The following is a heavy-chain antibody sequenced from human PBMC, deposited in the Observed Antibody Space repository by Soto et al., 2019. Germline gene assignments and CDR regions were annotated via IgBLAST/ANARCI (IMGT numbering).Heavy chain of an antibody. CDR3: AKGGVRSGWYGQDV. CDR1: GFTFSSYA. Sequence: EVQLLESGGGLVQPGGSLRLSCAASGFTFSSYAMSWVRQAPGKGLEWVSTISDSGGSTYYADSVKGRFTISRDKPKNTRDLQLNSLSAEDTAVYYCAKGGVRSGWYGQDVWGQGTTVTVSS. CDR2: ISDSGGST. D-gene: IGHD6-19*01. V-gene: IGHV3-23*01. J-gene: IGHJ6*02.